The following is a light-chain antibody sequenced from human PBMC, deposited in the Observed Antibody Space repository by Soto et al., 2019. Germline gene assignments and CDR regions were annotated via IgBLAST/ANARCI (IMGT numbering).Light chain of an antibody. J-gene: IGKJ3*01. V-gene: IGKV1-5*03. Sequence: DIQMTQSPSTLSASVGDRVTITCRASQNVNRWLAWYQQKPGQAPNLLIYKASSLETGVPSRFSGSGSGTEYTLTISSLQPADFAVYRCLQYNDYPFTFGPGTKVDIK. CDR2: KAS. CDR1: QNVNRW. CDR3: LQYNDYPFT.